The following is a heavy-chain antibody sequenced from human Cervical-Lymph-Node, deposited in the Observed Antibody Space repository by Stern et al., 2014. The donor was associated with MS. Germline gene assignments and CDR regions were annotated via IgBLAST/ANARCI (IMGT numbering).Heavy chain of an antibody. Sequence: QLQLQESGPGLVRPSQTLSLTCSVSGDSISSGRFYWTWIPQPAGQGLVCIVLINPTASTHNSPSCESLTTISLNTSRTEFPLIRSSVTAADTAVYCCARDLHGRIEYWGQGTLVAVSS. CDR1: GDSISSGRFY. J-gene: IGHJ4*02. CDR3: ARDLHGRIEY. V-gene: IGHV4-61*02. CDR2: INPTAST.